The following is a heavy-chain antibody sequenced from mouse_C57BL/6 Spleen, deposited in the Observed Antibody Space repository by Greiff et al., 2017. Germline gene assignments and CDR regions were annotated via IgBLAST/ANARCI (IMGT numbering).Heavy chain of an antibody. CDR1: GFNIKNTY. CDR3: AFITTVVERYFDV. D-gene: IGHD1-1*01. J-gene: IGHJ1*03. CDR2: IDPANGNT. V-gene: IGHV14-3*01. Sequence: EVQLQQSVAELVRPGASVKLSCTASGFNIKNTYMHWVKQRPEQGLEWIGRIDPANGNTKYAPKFQGKATITADTSSNTASLQLSSLTSEDTAIYYCAFITTVVERYFDVWGTGTTVTVSS.